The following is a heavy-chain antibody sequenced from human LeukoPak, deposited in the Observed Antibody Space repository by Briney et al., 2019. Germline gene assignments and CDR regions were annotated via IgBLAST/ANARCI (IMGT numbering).Heavy chain of an antibody. CDR3: AKDGGYEVDH. D-gene: IGHD3-16*01. Sequence: GGSLRLSCAASGFTFSCCAMHWVRQAPGKGLEWVSAVSANGGTTHYADSVKGRFTISRDNSKNTLYLQMNSLRAEDTAVYYCAKDGGYEVDHWGQGTLVTVSS. CDR2: VSANGGTT. CDR1: GFTFSCCA. J-gene: IGHJ4*02. V-gene: IGHV3-23*01.